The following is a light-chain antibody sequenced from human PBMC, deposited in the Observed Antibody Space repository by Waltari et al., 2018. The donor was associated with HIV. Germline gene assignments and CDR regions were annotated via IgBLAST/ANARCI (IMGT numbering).Light chain of an antibody. J-gene: IGKJ4*01. CDR2: DAS. CDR3: QHYDNLPLT. CDR1: QDISNY. V-gene: IGKV1-33*01. Sequence: DLQMTQSPSSLSASVGDRVSITCQASQDISNYLNWHQQKPGKAPKLLIYDASNLETGVPSRFSGSGSGTDFTLTISNLQPEDIATYYCQHYDNLPLTFGGGTKVEIK.